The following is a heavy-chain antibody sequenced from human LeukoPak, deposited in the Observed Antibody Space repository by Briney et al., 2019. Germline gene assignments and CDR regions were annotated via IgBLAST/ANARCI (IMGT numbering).Heavy chain of an antibody. J-gene: IGHJ4*02. CDR2: IYYSGSP. Sequence: PSETLSLTCTVSGGSISNYYWSWIRQPPGKGLEWIGYIYYSGSPNYNPSLKSRVTISVDRSKNQFSLKLSSVTAADTAVYYCAGYYDSSGNFDYWGQGTLVTVSS. D-gene: IGHD3-22*01. V-gene: IGHV4-59*12. CDR1: GGSISNYY. CDR3: AGYYDSSGNFDY.